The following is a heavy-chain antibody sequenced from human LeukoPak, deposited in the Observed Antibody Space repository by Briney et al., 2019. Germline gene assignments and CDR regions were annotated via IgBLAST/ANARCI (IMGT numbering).Heavy chain of an antibody. CDR3: GGKVTAGTVDY. CDR1: GGSVSSYH. J-gene: IGHJ4*02. D-gene: IGHD6-13*01. CDR2: MDSSGTT. Sequence: SETLSLTCTVCGGSVSSYHWSWIRQSPGKGREWIGYMDSSGTTNYSPSLKSRVMISVDASKNQFSLQLSSVTAADTAVYYCGGKVTAGTVDYWGQGILVTVSS. V-gene: IGHV4-4*09.